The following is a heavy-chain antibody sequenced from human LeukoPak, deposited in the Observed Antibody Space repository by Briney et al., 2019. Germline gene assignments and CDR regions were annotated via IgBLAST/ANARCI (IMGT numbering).Heavy chain of an antibody. CDR1: GGTFSSYA. CDR2: IIPILGIA. V-gene: IGHV1-69*04. D-gene: IGHD3-10*01. J-gene: IGHJ4*02. Sequence: SVTVSCKASGGTFSSYAISWVRQAPGQGLEWMGRIIPILGIANYAQKFQGRVTITADKSTSTAYMELSSLRSEDTAVYYCAREVGFYYGSGRTGGYFDYWGQGTLVTVSS. CDR3: AREVGFYYGSGRTGGYFDY.